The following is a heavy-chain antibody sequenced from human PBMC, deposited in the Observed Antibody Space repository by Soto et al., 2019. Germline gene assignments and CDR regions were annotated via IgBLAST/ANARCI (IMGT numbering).Heavy chain of an antibody. CDR2: ISAYNGNT. CDR1: GDTCTSYG. D-gene: IGHD3-10*02. Sequence: ASVKVSCKASGDTCTSYGISWVRQAPAQGLELVGWISAYNGNTKYAQKLQGPVTMRTDTARSTAYMELRSKRSDETAVYYSGGDDGNTPMFKEWWFDPWG. V-gene: IGHV1-18*04. CDR3: GGDDGNTPMFKEWWFDP. J-gene: IGHJ5*02.